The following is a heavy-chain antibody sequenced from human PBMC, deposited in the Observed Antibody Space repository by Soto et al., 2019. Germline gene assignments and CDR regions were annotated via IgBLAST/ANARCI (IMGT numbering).Heavy chain of an antibody. D-gene: IGHD3-9*01. V-gene: IGHV1-8*01. CDR3: ARAVLRYFDWPPRGDWFDP. CDR1: GSTFPSSD. J-gene: IGHJ5*02. CDR2: MNPNSGNT. Sequence: ASVKVSCPSSGSTFPSSDINWVRQATGQLLEWMGWMNPNSGNTGYAQKFQGRVTMTRNTSISTAYMELSSLRSEDTAVYYCARAVLRYFDWPPRGDWFDPWGQGTLVTVSA.